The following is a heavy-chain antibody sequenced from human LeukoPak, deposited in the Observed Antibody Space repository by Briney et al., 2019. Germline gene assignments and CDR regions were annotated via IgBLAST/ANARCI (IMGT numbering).Heavy chain of an antibody. D-gene: IGHD6-19*01. CDR3: VRVNSGWYFDY. V-gene: IGHV3-72*01. CDR2: AKNKARSYTT. CDR1: GFTFSDDY. J-gene: IGHJ4*02. Sequence: GGSLRLSCVASGFTFSDDYMDWVRQAPGKGLEGVGRAKNKARSYTTEYAASVKGKFTISRDDSKNSVYLQMNSLKTEDTAVYYCVRVNSGWYFDYWGQGTLVTVSS.